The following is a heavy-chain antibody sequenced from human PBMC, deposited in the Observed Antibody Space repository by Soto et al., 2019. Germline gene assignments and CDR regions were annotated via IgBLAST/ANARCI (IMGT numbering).Heavy chain of an antibody. CDR1: GDSVSSSSAS. V-gene: IGHV6-1*01. CDR2: TYYRSKWYY. J-gene: IGHJ5*02. D-gene: IGHD2-15*01. CDR3: ARLGPNIGNWSDP. Sequence: SQTLSLTCAISGDSVSSSSASWNWIRQSPSRGLEWLGKTYYRSKWYYDYAVSVEGRITFNSDTSKNQFSLHLDSVTPEDTAVYFCARLGPNIGNWSDPWGQGTLVTVSS.